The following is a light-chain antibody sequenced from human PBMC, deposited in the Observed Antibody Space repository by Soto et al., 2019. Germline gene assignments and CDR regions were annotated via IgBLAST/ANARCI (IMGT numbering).Light chain of an antibody. V-gene: IGKV3-20*01. CDR3: QQYHNTPIT. CDR2: GVS. CDR1: QSVSNNY. J-gene: IGKJ5*01. Sequence: EIVMTQSPATVSVSPGERATLSCRASQSVSNNYLAWYQQKPGQAPRLLIYGVSSRAAGIPDRFSGSGSGTDFTLTINRLEPEDFAVYYCQQYHNTPITFGQGTRLEIK.